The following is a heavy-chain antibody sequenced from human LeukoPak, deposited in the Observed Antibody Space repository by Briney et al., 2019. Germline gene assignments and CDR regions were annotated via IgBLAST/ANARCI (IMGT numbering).Heavy chain of an antibody. V-gene: IGHV4-61*02. CDR2: IYTSGST. Sequence: ASQTLSLTCTVSGGSISSGNYYWSWIRQPAGKGLEWIGRIYTSGSTKYNPSLKSRVAISVDPSKNQITLKLSSVTAADTAVYYCARGDFWSGYYSDNWGQGTLVTVSS. CDR3: ARGDFWSGYYSDN. CDR1: GGSISSGNYY. D-gene: IGHD3-3*01. J-gene: IGHJ4*02.